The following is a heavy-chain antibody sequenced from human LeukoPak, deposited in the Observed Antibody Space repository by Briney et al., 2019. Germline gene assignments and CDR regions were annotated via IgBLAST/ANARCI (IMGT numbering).Heavy chain of an antibody. D-gene: IGHD3-22*01. V-gene: IGHV3-23*01. CDR2: ISGSGGST. CDR3: ARDRASGYYYPFDY. J-gene: IGHJ4*02. Sequence: PGGSLRLSCAASGFTFSSYAMSWVRQAPGKGLEWVSGISGSGGSTYYADSVKGRFTISRDNSKNTLYLQVNSLRAEDTAVYFCARDRASGYYYPFDYWGQGTLVTVSS. CDR1: GFTFSSYA.